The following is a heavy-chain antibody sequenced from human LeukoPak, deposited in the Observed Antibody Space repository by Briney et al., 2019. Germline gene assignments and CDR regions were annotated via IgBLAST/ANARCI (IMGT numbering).Heavy chain of an antibody. CDR2: VYRSGST. J-gene: IGHJ4*02. V-gene: IGHV4-38-2*02. Sequence: PSETLSLTCVVSGYSISSGYHWGWIRQPPGEGLEWIGSVYRSGSTYYNPFLKSRVTTSVDTSKNQISLKVRSVTAADTAVYYCARENWVFDYWGQGILVTVSS. CDR3: ARENWVFDY. CDR1: GYSISSGYH. D-gene: IGHD7-27*01.